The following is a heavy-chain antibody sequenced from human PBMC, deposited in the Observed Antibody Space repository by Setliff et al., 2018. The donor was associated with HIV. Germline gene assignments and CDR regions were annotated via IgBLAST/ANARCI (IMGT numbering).Heavy chain of an antibody. CDR1: GGSLSGYY. D-gene: IGHD1-1*01. CDR2: INHSRTT. CDR3: ARGLGEMGTKIGNYFDY. Sequence: LPETLSLTCAVYGGSLSGYYWSWLRQPPGKGLEWLGEINHSRTTNYNASLNRRVTISVDTSKNQFSLKLGSVTAADTAMYYCARGLGEMGTKIGNYFDYWGQGTLVTVSS. V-gene: IGHV4-34*01. J-gene: IGHJ4*02.